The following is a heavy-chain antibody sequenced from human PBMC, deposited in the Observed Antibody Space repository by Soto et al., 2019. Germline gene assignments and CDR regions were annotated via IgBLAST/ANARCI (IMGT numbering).Heavy chain of an antibody. CDR3: AHNWNFVD. V-gene: IGHV3-15*01. CDR1: GFTLSNAW. D-gene: IGHD1-7*01. CDR2: IKNKMEGGTT. J-gene: IGHJ4*02. Sequence: PGGSLRLSCAASGFTLSNAWVSWVRQAPGKGLEWVGRIKNKMEGGTTDYAAPVKGRFTISRDDSKNMLYLQMNSLITDDTAVYYCAHNWNFVDWGQGTQVSVSS.